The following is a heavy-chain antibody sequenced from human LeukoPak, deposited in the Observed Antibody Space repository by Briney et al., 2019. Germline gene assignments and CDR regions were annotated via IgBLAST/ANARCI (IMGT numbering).Heavy chain of an antibody. D-gene: IGHD1-1*01. CDR2: VYHSGST. Sequence: SETLSLTCVVSGDSISTNHWWSWVRQPPGKGLEWIGEVYHSGSTNYNPSLKSRVTISIDTSKNQFSLKLSSVTAADTAVYYCARDRVRGNANPYFDYWGQGTLVTVSS. CDR3: ARDRVRGNANPYFDY. V-gene: IGHV4-4*02. J-gene: IGHJ4*02. CDR1: GDSISTNHW.